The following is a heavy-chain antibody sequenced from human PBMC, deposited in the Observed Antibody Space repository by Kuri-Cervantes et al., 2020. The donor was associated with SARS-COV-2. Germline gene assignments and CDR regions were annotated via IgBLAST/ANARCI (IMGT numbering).Heavy chain of an antibody. CDR2: VHNSGST. Sequence: SCTVSGASITHHYWSWMRQPPGKGLEWIGYVHNSGSTSFSPSLRSRVTMSIDTSMSQFSLKLYSVTAADTAIYYCAGASFGLVGACDYWGHGTLVTVSS. V-gene: IGHV4-59*11. CDR3: AGASFGLVGACDY. D-gene: IGHD3/OR15-3a*01. CDR1: GASITHHY. J-gene: IGHJ4*01.